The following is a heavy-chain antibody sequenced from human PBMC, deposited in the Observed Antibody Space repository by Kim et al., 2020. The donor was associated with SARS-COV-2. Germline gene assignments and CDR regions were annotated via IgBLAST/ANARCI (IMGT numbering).Heavy chain of an antibody. Sequence: GGSLRLSCAASGFTFSSYGMHWVRQAPGKGLEWVAVISYDGSNKYYADSVKGRFTISRDNSKNTLYLQMNSLRAEDTAVYYCAKDRDSSAFDYWGQGTLVTVSS. CDR3: AKDRDSSAFDY. CDR1: GFTFSSYG. CDR2: ISYDGSNK. D-gene: IGHD6-25*01. V-gene: IGHV3-30*18. J-gene: IGHJ4*02.